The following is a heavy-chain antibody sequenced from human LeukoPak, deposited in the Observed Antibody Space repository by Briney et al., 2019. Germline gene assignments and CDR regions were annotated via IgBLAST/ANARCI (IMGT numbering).Heavy chain of an antibody. J-gene: IGHJ4*02. Sequence: ASVKVSCKASGYTFTSYGISWVRQAPGQGLEWMGWISAYNGNTNYAQKLQGRVTITADESTSTAYMELSSLRSEDTAVYYCARDWGMATTTSDYWGQGTLVTVSS. CDR1: GYTFTSYG. CDR3: ARDWGMATTTSDY. V-gene: IGHV1-18*01. D-gene: IGHD5-24*01. CDR2: ISAYNGNT.